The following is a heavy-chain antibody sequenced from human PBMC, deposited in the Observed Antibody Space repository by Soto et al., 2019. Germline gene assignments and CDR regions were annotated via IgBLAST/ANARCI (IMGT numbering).Heavy chain of an antibody. CDR1: GGSVYSGDYS. J-gene: IGHJ4*02. Sequence: QLQLQESGSGLVEPSQTLSLTCAVSGGSVYSGDYSWSWIRQPPGKGLEWLGYIYHSGNTHYSPSLNSRVTISRDRSKNQVSLKLSSVTAADTAVYYCARANPYNRSGFAFYLLDVWGQGALVTVSS. CDR3: ARANPYNRSGFAFYLLDV. D-gene: IGHD3-22*01. CDR2: IYHSGNT. V-gene: IGHV4-30-2*01.